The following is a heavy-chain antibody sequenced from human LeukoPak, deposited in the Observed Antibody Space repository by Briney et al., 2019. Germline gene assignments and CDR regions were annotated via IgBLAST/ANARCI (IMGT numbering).Heavy chain of an antibody. CDR1: GGSISSHY. D-gene: IGHD6-13*01. J-gene: IGHJ4*02. CDR3: ARERTAAAGPYFDY. V-gene: IGHV4-59*11. Sequence: KTSETLSLTCTVSGGSISSHYWSWIRQPPGKGLEWIGYIYYSGSTNYNPSLKSRATISVDTSKNQFSLKLSSVTAADTAVYYCARERTAAAGPYFDYWGQGTLVTVSS. CDR2: IYYSGST.